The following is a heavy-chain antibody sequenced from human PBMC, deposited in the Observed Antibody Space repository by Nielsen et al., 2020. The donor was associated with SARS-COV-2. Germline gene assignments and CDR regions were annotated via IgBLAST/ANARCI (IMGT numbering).Heavy chain of an antibody. CDR3: ARDGSGWYIGY. CDR2: ISYDGSNK. J-gene: IGHJ4*02. CDR1: GFTFSSYA. V-gene: IGHV3-30-3*01. Sequence: GKSLKISCAASGFTFSSYAMHWVRQAPGKGLEWVAVISYDGSNKYYADSVKGRFTISRDNSKNTLYLQMNSLRAEDTAVYYCARDGSGWYIGYWGQGTLVTVSS. D-gene: IGHD6-19*01.